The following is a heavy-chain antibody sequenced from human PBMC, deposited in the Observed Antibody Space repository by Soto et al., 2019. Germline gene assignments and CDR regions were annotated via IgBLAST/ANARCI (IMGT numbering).Heavy chain of an antibody. J-gene: IGHJ6*04. D-gene: IGHD3-3*01. Sequence: GGSLRLSCAASGFTFSSYAMSWVRQAPGKGLEWVSAISGSGGSTYYADSVKGRFTISRDNSKNTLYLQMNSLRAEDTAVYYCAKSSPRITIFGVVIAHYYYYGMDVWGKGTTVTVSS. CDR2: ISGSGGST. CDR3: AKSSPRITIFGVVIAHYYYYGMDV. CDR1: GFTFSSYA. V-gene: IGHV3-23*01.